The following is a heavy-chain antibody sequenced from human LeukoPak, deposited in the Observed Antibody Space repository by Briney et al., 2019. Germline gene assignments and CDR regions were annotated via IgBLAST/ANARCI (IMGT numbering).Heavy chain of an antibody. Sequence: SATLSLTCAVYGGSFSGYYWSSIRQPPGKGLEWIGEINHSGSTNYNPSRKSRVTIPVDTSKPQFPLKLSCVAGGHRAVYYCARGLTMVRGVIIDSFDIWGQGTMVTV. V-gene: IGHV4-34*01. D-gene: IGHD3-10*01. CDR3: ARGLTMVRGVIIDSFDI. J-gene: IGHJ3*02. CDR1: GGSFSGYY. CDR2: INHSGST.